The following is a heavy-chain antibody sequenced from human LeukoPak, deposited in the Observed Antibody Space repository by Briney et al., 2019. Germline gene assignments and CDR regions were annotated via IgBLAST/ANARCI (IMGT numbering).Heavy chain of an antibody. Sequence: GGSLRLSCAASGFNFKHYAVTWVRQAPGKGLEWVSSISGSGDYTYYADSLKGRFTISRDNSKDTLYLQVNSLTAEDMAVFYCAKGQDANYLPLDLWGRGTLVTVSS. CDR2: ISGSGDYT. V-gene: IGHV3-23*01. CDR3: AKGQDANYLPLDL. CDR1: GFNFKHYA. D-gene: IGHD4/OR15-4a*01. J-gene: IGHJ2*01.